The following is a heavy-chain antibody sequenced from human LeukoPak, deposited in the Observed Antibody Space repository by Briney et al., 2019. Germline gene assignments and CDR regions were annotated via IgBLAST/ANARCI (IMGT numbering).Heavy chain of an antibody. Sequence: GGSLRLSCAASGFTFSTYGLHWVRQAPGKGREWVAVIKNEGSKKYYVDSVKGRFTISRDNSKNTLYLQMNSLRTEDMAVYYCAKDLRESTGLDYDYGMDVWGQGTTVIVSS. CDR3: AKDLRESTGLDYDYGMDV. CDR2: IKNEGSKK. V-gene: IGHV3-30*18. D-gene: IGHD1-14*01. CDR1: GFTFSTYG. J-gene: IGHJ6*02.